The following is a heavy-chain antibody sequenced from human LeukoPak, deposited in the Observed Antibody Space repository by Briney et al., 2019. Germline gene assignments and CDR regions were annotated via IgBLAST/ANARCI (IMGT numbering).Heavy chain of an antibody. CDR2: ISTTGSSI. V-gene: IGHV3-48*03. CDR3: ARDVDYYDSSGYYYYYYCMDV. D-gene: IGHD3-22*01. Sequence: GGSLRLSCAASGFTFSSYEMNWVRQAPGKGLEWVSYISTTGSSIYYADSVKGRFTISRDNVKDLLYLQMNSLRAEDTAVYYCARDVDYYDSSGYYYYYYCMDVWGKGTTVTVSS. J-gene: IGHJ6*03. CDR1: GFTFSSYE.